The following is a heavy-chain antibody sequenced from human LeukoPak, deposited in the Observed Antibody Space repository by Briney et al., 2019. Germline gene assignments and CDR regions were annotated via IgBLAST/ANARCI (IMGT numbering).Heavy chain of an antibody. Sequence: SETLSLTCDVSGGSVTSYYWSWIRQPAGKRLEWIGRIYTSGSTNYNPSLESRVTMSVDTSKNQFSLKLSSVTAADTAVYYCARVPRYYDILTGYSYYFDYWGQGTLVAVSS. D-gene: IGHD3-9*01. V-gene: IGHV4-4*07. CDR1: GGSVTSYY. CDR3: ARVPRYYDILTGYSYYFDY. CDR2: IYTSGST. J-gene: IGHJ4*02.